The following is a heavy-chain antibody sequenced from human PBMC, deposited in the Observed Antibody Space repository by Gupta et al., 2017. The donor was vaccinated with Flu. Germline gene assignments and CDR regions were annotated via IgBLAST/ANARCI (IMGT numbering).Heavy chain of an antibody. CDR1: GGSFSGSY. V-gene: IGHV4-34*01. Sequence: QVQLQQWGAGLLKPSETLSPTSAVSGGSFSGSYWGSNRQPPGKGLEWIGEINHRGSTTYNPSLKSRVTISVDTSKNQFSLKLSSVTAADTAVYYCARGHSAVAGSNYFDYWGQGTLVTVSS. CDR3: ARGHSAVAGSNYFDY. D-gene: IGHD6-19*01. CDR2: INHRGST. J-gene: IGHJ4*02.